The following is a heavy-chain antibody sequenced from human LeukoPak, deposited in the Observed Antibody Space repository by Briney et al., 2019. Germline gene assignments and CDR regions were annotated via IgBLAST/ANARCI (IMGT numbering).Heavy chain of an antibody. CDR3: ARTPYYYDSSGPLYYFDY. Sequence: SETLSLTCTVSGGSISSSSYYWGWIRQPPGKGLEWIGSIYYSGSTYYNPSLKSRVTISVDTSKNQFSLKLSSVTAADTAVYYCARTPYYYDSSGPLYYFDYWGQGTLVTVSS. D-gene: IGHD3-22*01. CDR2: IYYSGST. CDR1: GGSISSSSYY. V-gene: IGHV4-39*07. J-gene: IGHJ4*02.